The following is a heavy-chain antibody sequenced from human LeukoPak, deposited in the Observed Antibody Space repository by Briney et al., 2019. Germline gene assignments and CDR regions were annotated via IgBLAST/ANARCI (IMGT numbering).Heavy chain of an antibody. CDR3: ARGRPGSGGSCFDY. D-gene: IGHD2-15*01. J-gene: IGHJ4*02. Sequence: SVKVSCTASGGTFSSYAISWVRQAPGQGLEWMGGIIPIFGTANYAQKFQGRVTITADESTSTAYMELSSLRSEDTAVYYCARGRPGSGGSCFDYWGQGTLVTVSS. V-gene: IGHV1-69*13. CDR1: GGTFSSYA. CDR2: IIPIFGTA.